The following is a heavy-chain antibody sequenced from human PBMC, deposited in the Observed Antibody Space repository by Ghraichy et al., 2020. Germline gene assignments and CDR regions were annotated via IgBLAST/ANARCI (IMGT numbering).Heavy chain of an antibody. J-gene: IGHJ2*01. CDR2: MYRNGNT. CDR3: ARGPSGAWYFDL. CDR1: GGSISSYY. D-gene: IGHD3-10*01. Sequence: LETLSLTCTVSGGSISSYYWSWIRQPAGKGLEWIGLMYRNGNTNYNPSLKSRVTMSLDTSKNHFSLNLNSVTAADAAVYYCARGPSGAWYFDLWGRGTLVTVSS. V-gene: IGHV4-4*07.